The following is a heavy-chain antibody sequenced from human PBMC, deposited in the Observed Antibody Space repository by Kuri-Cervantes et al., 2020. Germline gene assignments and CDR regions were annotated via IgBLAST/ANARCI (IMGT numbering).Heavy chain of an antibody. CDR1: AFTFSSYG. CDR2: ITTGGRST. V-gene: IGHV3-23*01. CDR3: ARDPGFVGANDY. D-gene: IGHD3-10*01. Sequence: GGSLRLSCAASAFTFSSYGMSWVRQAPGKGLEWVSGITTGGRSTDYADSVKGRFTISRDNSKNTLYLQMNSLRAEDTAVYYCARDPGFVGANDYWGQGTLVTVSS. J-gene: IGHJ4*02.